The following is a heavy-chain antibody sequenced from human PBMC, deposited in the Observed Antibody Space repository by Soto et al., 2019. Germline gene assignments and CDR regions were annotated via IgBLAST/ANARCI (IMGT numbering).Heavy chain of an antibody. D-gene: IGHD6-19*01. V-gene: IGHV1-3*01. CDR2: INAGNGNT. CDR1: GYTFTGYA. Sequence: ASVKVSCKASGYTFTGYAMHWVRRAPGQRLEWMGWINAGNGNTKYSQKFQGRVTITRDASAGAAYMELSSLSSEDTAVYYCARAVAVPADFDYWGQGTLVTVSS. J-gene: IGHJ4*02. CDR3: ARAVAVPADFDY.